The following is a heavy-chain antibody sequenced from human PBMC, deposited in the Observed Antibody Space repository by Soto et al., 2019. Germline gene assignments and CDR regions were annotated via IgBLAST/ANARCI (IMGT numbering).Heavy chain of an antibody. Sequence: SETLSLTCTVSGGSISSDDSYWSWIRQPPGKGLEGIGYIYYSGSTYYNPSLKSRVTISVDTSKNQFSLKLNSVTAADTAVYYCARDRGGYERIDYWGQGTLVTVS. V-gene: IGHV4-30-4*01. CDR1: GGSISSDDSY. CDR2: IYYSGST. J-gene: IGHJ4*02. CDR3: ARDRGGYERIDY. D-gene: IGHD5-12*01.